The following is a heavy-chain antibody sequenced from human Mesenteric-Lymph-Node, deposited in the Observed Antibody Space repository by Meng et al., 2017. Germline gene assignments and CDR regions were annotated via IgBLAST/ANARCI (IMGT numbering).Heavy chain of an antibody. CDR1: RFSLRR. J-gene: IGHJ4*02. V-gene: IGHV3-74*03. CDR3: ARDLTGVVY. Sequence: GESLKISCVVSRFSLRRIYWVRQAPGKGLVWVSRSNSDGSSRTYADSVKGRFTISRDNAKNTLYLQMNSLRAEDTAVYYCARDLTGVVYWGQGTLVTVSS. D-gene: IGHD3-3*01. CDR2: SNSDGSSR.